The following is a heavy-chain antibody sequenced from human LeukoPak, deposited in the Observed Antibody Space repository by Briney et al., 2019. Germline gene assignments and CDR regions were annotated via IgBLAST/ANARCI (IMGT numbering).Heavy chain of an antibody. J-gene: IGHJ4*02. V-gene: IGHV3-48*01. CDR3: ARDVNY. CDR2: ISSSSSTI. CDR1: GFTFSSYS. Sequence: GSLRLSCAASGFTFSSYSMNWVRQAPGKGLEWVSYISSSSSTIYYADSVKGRFTISRDNSKNTLYLQMNSLRVEDTAVYYCARDVNYWGQGTLVTVSS.